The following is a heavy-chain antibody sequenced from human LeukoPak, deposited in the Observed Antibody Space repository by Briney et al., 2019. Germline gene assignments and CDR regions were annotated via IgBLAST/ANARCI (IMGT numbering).Heavy chain of an antibody. CDR3: ARKGYDSSGLSVPCEY. CDR2: ISYDGSNK. J-gene: IGHJ4*02. Sequence: AGRSLRLSCAASGFTFSSYAMHWVRQAPGKGLGGVVVISYDGSNKYYADSVKGLFTISRDNSKNTLYLQMNSLRAEDTAVYYCARKGYDSSGLSVPCEYWGQGALVTVSP. CDR1: GFTFSSYA. V-gene: IGHV3-30-3*01. D-gene: IGHD3-22*01.